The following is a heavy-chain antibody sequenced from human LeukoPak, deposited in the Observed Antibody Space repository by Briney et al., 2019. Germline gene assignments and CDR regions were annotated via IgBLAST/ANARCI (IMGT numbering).Heavy chain of an antibody. J-gene: IGHJ4*02. CDR1: GFTFSSYA. CDR2: ISGSGGST. D-gene: IGHD6-19*01. V-gene: IGHV3-23*01. CDR3: AKVIIAVAGPPNY. Sequence: GGSLRLSXAASGFTFSSYAMSWVCQAPGKGLEWVSAISGSGGSTYYADSVKGRFTISRDNSKNTLYLQMNSLRAEDTAVYYCAKVIIAVAGPPNYWGQGTLVTVSS.